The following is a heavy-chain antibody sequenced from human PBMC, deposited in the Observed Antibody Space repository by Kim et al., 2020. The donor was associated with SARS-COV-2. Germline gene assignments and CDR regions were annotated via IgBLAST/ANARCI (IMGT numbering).Heavy chain of an antibody. CDR3: AREERAIYYYDSSGHYRGNWFDP. Sequence: SETLFLTCTVSGGSISSYYWSWIRQPPGKGLEWIGYIYYSGSTNYNPSLKSRVTISVDTSKNQFSLKLSSVTAADTAVYYCAREERAIYYYDSSGHYRGNWFDPWGQGTLVTVSS. CDR2: IYYSGST. J-gene: IGHJ5*02. CDR1: GGSISSYY. D-gene: IGHD3-22*01. V-gene: IGHV4-59*01.